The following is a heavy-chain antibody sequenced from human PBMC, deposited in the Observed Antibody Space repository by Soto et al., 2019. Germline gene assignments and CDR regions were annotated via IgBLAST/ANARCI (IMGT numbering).Heavy chain of an antibody. J-gene: IGHJ4*02. CDR3: ASVPISGVTVIGGVAIVGPHND. D-gene: IGHD3-16*01. CDR2: IIPWVYTT. CDR1: GGSLTDYA. V-gene: IGHV1-69*01. Sequence: QVRLVQSGPELKKPGSSVKVSCKASGGSLTDYAFSWVRQAPGQGLEWIGGIIPWVYTTEHAEKFQGRVKVTADESATTVYMELSGLTSEDTAIYFCASVPISGVTVIGGVAIVGPHNDWGQGTRITVSS.